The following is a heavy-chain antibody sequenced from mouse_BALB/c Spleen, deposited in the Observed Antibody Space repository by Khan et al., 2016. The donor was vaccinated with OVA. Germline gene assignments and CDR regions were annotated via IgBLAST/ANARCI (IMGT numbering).Heavy chain of an antibody. CDR1: GFTFSNYG. CDR2: ISTSGSYT. CDR3: ARCRYGSSYDYYAMDY. Sequence: EVELVESGGDLVKPGGSLKLSCAASGFTFSNYGMSWVRQTPDKRLEWVAIISTSGSYTYYPDSVKGRFTISRDNAKNTLYLHMSSLKSEDTAIYYCARCRYGSSYDYYAMDYWGQGTSATVSS. J-gene: IGHJ4*01. V-gene: IGHV5-6*01. D-gene: IGHD1-1*01.